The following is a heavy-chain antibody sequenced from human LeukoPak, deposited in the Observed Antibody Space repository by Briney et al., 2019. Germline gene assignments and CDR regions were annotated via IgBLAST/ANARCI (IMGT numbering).Heavy chain of an antibody. Sequence: ASVKVSCKASGYIFTNYGISWVRQAPGQGLEWMGWISGYNGNTKYAQKFQGSVTMTTDTSTSTAYMELRSLISDDTAVYFCARDDLDTVMGACDRWGQGTLVIVSS. V-gene: IGHV1-18*04. CDR2: ISGYNGNT. CDR3: ARDDLDTVMGACDR. J-gene: IGHJ5*02. CDR1: GYIFTNYG. D-gene: IGHD5-18*01.